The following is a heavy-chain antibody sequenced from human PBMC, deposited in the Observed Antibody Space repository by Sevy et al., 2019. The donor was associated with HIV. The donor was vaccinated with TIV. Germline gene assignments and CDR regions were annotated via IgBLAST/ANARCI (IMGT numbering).Heavy chain of an antibody. CDR2: ISGTGSST. Sequence: GGSLRLSCAASGLIVSSNFMNWVRQAPGKGLEWVSVISGTGSSTYYADSVKGRFTISRDNSKNTLYLQMNSLRADDTAVYYCAKALNPALESMIEVIFRTLKGFDVWGQGTMVTVSS. D-gene: IGHD3-22*01. CDR1: GLIVSSNF. CDR3: AKALNPALESMIEVIFRTLKGFDV. V-gene: IGHV3-23*01. J-gene: IGHJ3*01.